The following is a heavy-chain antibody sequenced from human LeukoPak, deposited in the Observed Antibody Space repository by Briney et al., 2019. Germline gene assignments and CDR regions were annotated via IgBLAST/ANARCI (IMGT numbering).Heavy chain of an antibody. D-gene: IGHD3-22*01. CDR3: ARLDSSGYYVDY. CDR2: IYYSGTT. V-gene: IGHV4-59*08. Sequence: SETLALPCTVSGGSISTYSWSWIRQPPGKGLEWMGYIYYSGTTNYNSSLKSRVTISVDTSKNQFSLKLSSVTAADTAVYYCARLDSSGYYVDYWGQGTLVTVSS. J-gene: IGHJ4*02. CDR1: GGSISTYS.